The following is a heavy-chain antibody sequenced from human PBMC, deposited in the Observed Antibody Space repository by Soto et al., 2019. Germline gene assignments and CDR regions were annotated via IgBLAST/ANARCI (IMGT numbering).Heavy chain of an antibody. CDR3: ARVVPGAEAWFGP. J-gene: IGHJ5*02. Sequence: ASVKVSFKTSGYTFSNYGITWVRQAPGQPLEWLGWISLYSDGTNYAQKFQGRVSMTTDTSTTTAYMELRSLRSDDTAVYYCARVVPGAEAWFGPWGQGTLVTVSS. D-gene: IGHD2-2*01. CDR1: GYTFSNYG. CDR2: ISLYSDGT. V-gene: IGHV1-18*01.